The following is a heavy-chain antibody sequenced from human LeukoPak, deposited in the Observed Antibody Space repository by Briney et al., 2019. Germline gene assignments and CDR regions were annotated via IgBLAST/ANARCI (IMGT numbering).Heavy chain of an antibody. Sequence: SETLSLTCGVNGEPFSGHYWSWIRQSPGKGLEWIGEINRGGSTNYNPSFKSRITMSVDTSKNQFSLKLRSVTAADTAVYYCARRPRNSGSYDGPSGLDYWGQGTLVTVSS. CDR3: ARRPRNSGSYDGPSGLDY. D-gene: IGHD1-26*01. J-gene: IGHJ4*02. CDR1: GEPFSGHY. CDR2: INRGGST. V-gene: IGHV4-34*01.